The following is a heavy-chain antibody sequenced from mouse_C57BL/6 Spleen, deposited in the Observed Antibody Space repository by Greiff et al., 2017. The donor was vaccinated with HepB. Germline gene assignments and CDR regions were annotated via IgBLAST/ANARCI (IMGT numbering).Heavy chain of an antibody. Sequence: VKLVESGAELARPGASVKLSCKASGYTFTSYGISWVKQRTGQGLEWIGEIYPRSGNTYYNEKFKGKATLTADKSSSTAYMELRSLTSEDSAVYFCAGDYFDYWGQGTTLTVSS. CDR2: IYPRSGNT. J-gene: IGHJ2*01. V-gene: IGHV1-81*01. CDR1: GYTFTSYG. CDR3: AGDYFDY.